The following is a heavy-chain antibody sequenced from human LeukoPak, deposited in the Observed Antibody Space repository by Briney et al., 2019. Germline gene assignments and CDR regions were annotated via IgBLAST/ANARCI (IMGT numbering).Heavy chain of an antibody. D-gene: IGHD2-15*01. CDR1: GGTFSSYA. J-gene: IGHJ6*02. V-gene: IGHV1-69*13. Sequence: ASVKVSCKASGGTFSSYAISWVRQAPGQGLEWMGGIIPIFGTANYAQTFQGRVTITADESTSTAYMELSSLRSEDTAVYYCAITDLDKEGYCSGGSCSGSVNSYYYYYGMDVWGQGTTVTVSS. CDR3: AITDLDKEGYCSGGSCSGSVNSYYYYYGMDV. CDR2: IIPIFGTA.